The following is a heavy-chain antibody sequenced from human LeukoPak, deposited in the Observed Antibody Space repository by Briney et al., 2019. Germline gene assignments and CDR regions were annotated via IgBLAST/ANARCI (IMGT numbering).Heavy chain of an antibody. J-gene: IGHJ3*02. CDR2: IIPIFGTA. CDR3: ARDRRAYYYDSSGPTDAFDI. V-gene: IGHV1-69*05. Sequence: SVKVSCKASEGTFSSYAISWVRQAPGQGLEWMGRIIPIFGTANYAQKFQGRVTITTDESTSTAYMELSSLRSEDTAVYYCARDRRAYYYDSSGPTDAFDIWGQGTMVTVSS. D-gene: IGHD3-22*01. CDR1: EGTFSSYA.